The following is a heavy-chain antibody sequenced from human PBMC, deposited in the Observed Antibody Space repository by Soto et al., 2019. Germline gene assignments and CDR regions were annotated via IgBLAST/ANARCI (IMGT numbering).Heavy chain of an antibody. CDR3: SPYDYIGGNYLYRGAY. D-gene: IGHD3-16*02. CDR1: GITLSNSW. V-gene: IGHV3-15*01. J-gene: IGHJ4*02. CDR2: ILSVSDGGTT. Sequence: GGSLRLSCAASGITLSNSWMSWVRQAPGEGLEWVGRILSVSDGGTTDYAAPVKGRFTISRDDSKNTLYLEMNSLKIEDTGVYFFSPYDYIGGNYLYRGAYWGKETLVTVPP.